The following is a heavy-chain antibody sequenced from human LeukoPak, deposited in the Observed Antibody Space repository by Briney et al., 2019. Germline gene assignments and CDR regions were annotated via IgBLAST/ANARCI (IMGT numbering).Heavy chain of an antibody. Sequence: GASVKVSCKASGYTFIGYYMHWVRQAPGQGLEWMGWINPNSGGTNYAQKFQGRATMTRDTSISTAYMDLSRLRSGDTAVYYCASGSDYDILRDGMDVWGQGTTVTVSS. CDR2: INPNSGGT. CDR1: GYTFIGYY. CDR3: ASGSDYDILRDGMDV. D-gene: IGHD3-9*01. V-gene: IGHV1-2*02. J-gene: IGHJ6*02.